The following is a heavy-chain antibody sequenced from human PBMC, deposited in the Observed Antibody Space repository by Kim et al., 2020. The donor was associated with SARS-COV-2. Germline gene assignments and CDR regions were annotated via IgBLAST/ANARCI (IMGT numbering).Heavy chain of an antibody. CDR1: GGTFSSYA. CDR3: ATKLLGIAAAAPLAFDI. Sequence: SVKVSCKASGGTFSSYAISWVRQAPGQGLEWMGRIIPILGIANYAQKFQGRVTITADKSTSTAYMELSSLRSEDTAVYYCATKLLGIAAAAPLAFDIWGQGTMVTVSS. J-gene: IGHJ3*02. CDR2: IIPILGIA. D-gene: IGHD6-13*01. V-gene: IGHV1-69*04.